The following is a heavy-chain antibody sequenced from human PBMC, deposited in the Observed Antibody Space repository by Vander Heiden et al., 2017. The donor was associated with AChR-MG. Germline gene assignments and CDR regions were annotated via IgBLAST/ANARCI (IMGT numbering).Heavy chain of an antibody. CDR1: GGTFQQLC. J-gene: IGHJ5*02. Sequence: QVQLVQSGAEVKKPGSSVKVSCKASGGTFQQLCYQLGATGPQQGLEWMGGIIPIFGTANYAQKFQGRVTITADKSTSTAYMELSSLRSEDTAVYYCARDLVPAAIPSTGIDPWGQGTLVTVSS. CDR3: ARDLVPAAIPSTGIDP. D-gene: IGHD2-2*02. V-gene: IGHV1-69*06. CDR2: IIPIFGTA.